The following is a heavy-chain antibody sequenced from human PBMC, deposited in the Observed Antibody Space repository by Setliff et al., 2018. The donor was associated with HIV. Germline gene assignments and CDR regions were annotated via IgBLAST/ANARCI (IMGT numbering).Heavy chain of an antibody. V-gene: IGHV3-73*01. J-gene: IGHJ4*02. CDR3: TRPQYFYDIGGSDY. CDR2: IKTRADNYET. Sequence: GGSLRLSCAASGFTFSGSPIHWVRQASGKGLEWLGRIKTRADNYETAYAASVKGRFTISRDDSMNTAYLQMNSLKIEDTAVYYCTRPQYFYDIGGSDYWGQGTLVTVSS. CDR1: GFTFSGSP. D-gene: IGHD3-22*01.